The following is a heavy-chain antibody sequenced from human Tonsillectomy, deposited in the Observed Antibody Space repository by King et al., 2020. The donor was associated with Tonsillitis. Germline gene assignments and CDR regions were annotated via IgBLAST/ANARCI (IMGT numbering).Heavy chain of an antibody. V-gene: IGHV3-30-3*01. Sequence: VQLVESGGGVVQPGRSLRLSCAASGFIFSSYAMHWVRQAPGKGLEWVAVISYDGSNKYYADSVKGRFTISRDNSKNTLYLQMNSLRAEDTAVYYCARDLGGVVPAAVMDYWGQGTLVTVSS. CDR2: ISYDGSNK. CDR3: ARDLGGVVPAAVMDY. D-gene: IGHD2-2*01. CDR1: GFIFSSYA. J-gene: IGHJ4*02.